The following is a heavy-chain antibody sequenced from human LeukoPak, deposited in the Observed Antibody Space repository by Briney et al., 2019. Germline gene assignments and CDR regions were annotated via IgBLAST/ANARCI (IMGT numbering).Heavy chain of an antibody. CDR2: IYSGGST. Sequence: GGSLRLSCAASGFTFSSNYMSWVRQAPGKGLEWVSVIYSGGSTYYADSVKGRFTISRDNSKNTLYLQMNSLRAEDTAVYYCARGYCSGGSCYSGVLYYYGMDVWGRGTTVTVSS. CDR3: ARGYCSGGSCYSGVLYYYGMDV. V-gene: IGHV3-53*01. CDR1: GFTFSSNY. D-gene: IGHD2-15*01. J-gene: IGHJ6*02.